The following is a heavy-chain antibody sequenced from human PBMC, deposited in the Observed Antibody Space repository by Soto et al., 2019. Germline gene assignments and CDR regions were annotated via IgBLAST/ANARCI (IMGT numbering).Heavy chain of an antibody. D-gene: IGHD6-19*01. CDR2: TYYRSKWYN. V-gene: IGHV6-1*01. CDR3: ARGRSNFSRIALPRTYFDY. J-gene: IGHJ4*02. CDR1: GDSVSSNSAA. Sequence: PSQTLSLTCAISGDSVSSNSAAWNWIRQSPSRGLEWLGRTYYRSKWYNDYAVSVKSRITINPDTSKNQFSLQLNSVTPEDTAVYYCARGRSNFSRIALPRTYFDYWGQGTLVTVSS.